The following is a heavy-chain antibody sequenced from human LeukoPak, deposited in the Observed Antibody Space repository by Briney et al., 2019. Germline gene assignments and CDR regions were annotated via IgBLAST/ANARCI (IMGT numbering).Heavy chain of an antibody. CDR2: IWYDGSNK. CDR1: GFTFSSHG. J-gene: IGHJ6*02. D-gene: IGHD2-2*01. CDR3: ARDGVVVVPAATYYYYYGMDV. Sequence: PGGSLRLSCAASGFTFSSHGMHWVRQAPGKGLEWVAVIWYDGSNKYYADSVKGRFTISRDNSKNTLYLQMNSLRAEDTAVYYCARDGVVVVPAATYYYYYGMDVWGQGTTVTVSS. V-gene: IGHV3-33*01.